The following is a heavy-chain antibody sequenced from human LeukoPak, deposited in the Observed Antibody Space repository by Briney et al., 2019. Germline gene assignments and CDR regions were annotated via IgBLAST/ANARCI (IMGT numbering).Heavy chain of an antibody. CDR3: ARGPTTMTRAFDY. D-gene: IGHD4-17*01. CDR1: DDSITMYY. CDR2: VDHTGST. J-gene: IGHJ4*02. V-gene: IGHV4-59*01. Sequence: SETLSLTCSVSDDSITMYYWTWIRQPPGKGLEWIGYVDHTGSTNFNPSLNGRVSISRDTTKNLFSLRLRSVTAAGTAVYYCARGPTTMTRAFDYWGQGTLVTVSS.